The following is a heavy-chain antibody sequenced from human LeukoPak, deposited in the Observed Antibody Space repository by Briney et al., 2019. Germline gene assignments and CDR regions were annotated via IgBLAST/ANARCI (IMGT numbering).Heavy chain of an antibody. V-gene: IGHV4-59*08. CDR3: ARLTVFDPPFNKTDAFDI. Sequence: SETLSLTCTVSGGSISSYYWSWIRQPPGKGLEWIGYIYYSGSTNYNPSLKSRVTISVDTSKNQFSLKLSSVTAADTAVYYCARLTVFDPPFNKTDAFDIWGQGTMVTVSS. CDR1: GGSISSYY. CDR2: IYYSGST. D-gene: IGHD3-9*01. J-gene: IGHJ3*02.